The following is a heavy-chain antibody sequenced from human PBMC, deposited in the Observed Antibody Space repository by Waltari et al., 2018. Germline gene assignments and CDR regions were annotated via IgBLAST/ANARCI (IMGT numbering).Heavy chain of an antibody. J-gene: IGHJ4*02. CDR3: ARDRGRGLYLDS. D-gene: IGHD2-15*01. CDR1: GDSMGSRDF. V-gene: IGHV4-4*02. CDR2: VHRSGRT. Sequence: QLQLQQSGPGLVKPSESLSLTCAVSGDSMGSRDFWSWVRQSPGKGLEWIGQVHRSGRTNSNPSLASRVTRSIDTSNNQFSLKVTSATAADTAVYYCARDRGRGLYLDSWGQGILVTVSP.